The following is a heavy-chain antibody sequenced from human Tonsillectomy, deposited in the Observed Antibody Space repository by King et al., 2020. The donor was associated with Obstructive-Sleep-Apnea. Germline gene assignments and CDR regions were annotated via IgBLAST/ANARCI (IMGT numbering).Heavy chain of an antibody. V-gene: IGHV3-11*06. D-gene: IGHD2-21*01. CDR3: ARDSIVVEIAASDGMDV. CDR1: GFNFSDYY. J-gene: IGHJ6*02. Sequence: VQLVESGGGLVKPGGSLRLSCAASGFNFSDYYMSWIRQAPGKGLEWISYISSSYGYTYYADSVKGRFTASRDNAKNSLSLQMKGLRAEDTAVYYCARDSIVVEIAASDGMDVWGQGPTVTVSS. CDR2: ISSSYGYT.